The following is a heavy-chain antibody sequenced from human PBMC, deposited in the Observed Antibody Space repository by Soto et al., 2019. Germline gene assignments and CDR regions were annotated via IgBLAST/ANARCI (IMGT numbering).Heavy chain of an antibody. CDR2: IYYSGST. CDR1: GGSINSKSYF. Sequence: SETLSLTCSVSGGSINSKSYFWGWIRQPPGKGLEWIGSIYYSGSTYYNPSLKSRVTISVDTSKNQFSLKLSSVTAADTAVYYCARSIDSWGQGTLVTVSS. V-gene: IGHV4-39*01. CDR3: ARSIDS. J-gene: IGHJ5*01.